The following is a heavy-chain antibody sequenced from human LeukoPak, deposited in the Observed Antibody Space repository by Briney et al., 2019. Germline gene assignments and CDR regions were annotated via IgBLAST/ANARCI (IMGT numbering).Heavy chain of an antibody. V-gene: IGHV1-69*05. J-gene: IGHJ4*02. Sequence: ASVKVSCKASGGTFSSYAISWVRQAPGQGLEWMGGIIPIFGTANYAQKFQGRVTITTDESTSTAYMELSSLRSEDTAVYYCATKVVRYCSGGSCYQRDYWGQGTLVTVSS. CDR3: ATKVVRYCSGGSCYQRDY. D-gene: IGHD2-15*01. CDR1: GGTFSSYA. CDR2: IIPIFGTA.